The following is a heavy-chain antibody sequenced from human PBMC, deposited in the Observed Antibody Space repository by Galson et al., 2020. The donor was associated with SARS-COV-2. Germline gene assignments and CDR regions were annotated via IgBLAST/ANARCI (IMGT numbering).Heavy chain of an antibody. D-gene: IGHD3-16*01. CDR2: INHSGST. CDR1: GGSFSGYY. CDR3: ARGLGGLWYFDL. Sequence: ETSETLSLTCAVYGGSFSGYYWSWIRQPPGKGLEWIGEINHSGSTNYNPSLKSRVTISVDTSKNQFSLKLSSVTAADTAVYYCARGLGGLWYFDLWGRGTLVTVSS. J-gene: IGHJ2*01. V-gene: IGHV4-34*01.